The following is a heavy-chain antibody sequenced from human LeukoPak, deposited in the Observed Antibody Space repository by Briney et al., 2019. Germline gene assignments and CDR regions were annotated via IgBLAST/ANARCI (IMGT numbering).Heavy chain of an antibody. CDR3: ARQYNSGYGLPFDY. CDR2: INHIGST. Sequence: SETLSLTCAVYGGSFSGYYWSWIRQPPGKGLEWIGEINHIGSTNYNPSLKSRVTISVDTSKNQFSLKLNSVTAADTAVYYCARQYNSGYGLPFDYWGQGTLVTVSS. J-gene: IGHJ4*02. D-gene: IGHD5-12*01. CDR1: GGSFSGYY. V-gene: IGHV4-34*01.